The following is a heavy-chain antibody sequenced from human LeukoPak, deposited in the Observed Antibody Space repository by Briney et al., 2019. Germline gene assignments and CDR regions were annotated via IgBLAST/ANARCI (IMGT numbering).Heavy chain of an antibody. CDR3: ARGRITMVRGVIIRGWFDP. Sequence: SETLSLTCAVYGGSFSGYYWTWIRQPPGKGLEWIGEINHSGSANYNPSLNSRVTISVDTSKNQFSLKLSSVTAADTAVYYCARGRITMVRGVIIRGWFDPWGQGTLVTVSS. J-gene: IGHJ5*02. V-gene: IGHV4-34*01. CDR2: INHSGSA. CDR1: GGSFSGYY. D-gene: IGHD3-10*01.